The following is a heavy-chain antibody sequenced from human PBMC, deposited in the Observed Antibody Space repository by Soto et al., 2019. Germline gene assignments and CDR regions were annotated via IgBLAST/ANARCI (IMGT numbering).Heavy chain of an antibody. J-gene: IGHJ4*02. V-gene: IGHV4-34*01. CDR3: ARGYGDYDLY. D-gene: IGHD4-17*01. Sequence: SETLSLTCAVYGGSFSGYYWSWIRQPPGKGLEWIGEINHSGSTNYNPSLKSRVTISVDTSKNQFSLKLSSVIAADTAVYYCARGYGDYDLYWGQGTLVTVSS. CDR1: GGSFSGYY. CDR2: INHSGST.